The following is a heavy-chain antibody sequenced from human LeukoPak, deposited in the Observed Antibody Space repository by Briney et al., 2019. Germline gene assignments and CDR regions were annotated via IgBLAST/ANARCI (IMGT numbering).Heavy chain of an antibody. V-gene: IGHV1-18*01. D-gene: IGHD1-26*01. CDR1: GYTFTSYG. J-gene: IGHJ4*02. CDR2: IRVYNGNT. CDR3: ARQVGTASSRDFGH. Sequence: GASVKVSCKASGYTFTSYGINWVRQAPGQGLEWMGWIRVYNGNTNYAQKLQGRVTMTTDTSTSTAYMELSSLISEDTAVYYCARQVGTASSRDFGHWGQGTLVTVSS.